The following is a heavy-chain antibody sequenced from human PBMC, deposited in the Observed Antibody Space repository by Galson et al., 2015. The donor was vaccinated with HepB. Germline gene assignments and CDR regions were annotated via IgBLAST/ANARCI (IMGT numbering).Heavy chain of an antibody. Sequence: SLRLSCAASGFTFSSYTMHWVRQAPGKGLEWVAVISHDGSNKYYADSVKGRFTISRDNSKNTLSLQMNSLRGEDTALYYCARELQLLDYWGQGTLVTVSS. J-gene: IGHJ4*02. CDR1: GFTFSSYT. CDR2: ISHDGSNK. D-gene: IGHD5-18*01. CDR3: ARELQLLDY. V-gene: IGHV3-30-3*01.